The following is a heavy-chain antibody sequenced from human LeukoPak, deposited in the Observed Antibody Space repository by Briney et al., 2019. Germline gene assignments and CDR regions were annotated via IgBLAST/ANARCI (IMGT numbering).Heavy chain of an antibody. D-gene: IGHD1-26*01. Sequence: GGSLRLSCAASGFTFSNCAMSWVRQAPGKGLEWVSAIRDGGDTAYYADSVKGRFTISRDNSKNTLYLQMNSLRAEDTAVYYCAKDPYSGSYYDYWGQGTLVTVSS. J-gene: IGHJ4*02. CDR2: IRDGGDTA. CDR1: GFTFSNCA. V-gene: IGHV3-23*01. CDR3: AKDPYSGSYYDY.